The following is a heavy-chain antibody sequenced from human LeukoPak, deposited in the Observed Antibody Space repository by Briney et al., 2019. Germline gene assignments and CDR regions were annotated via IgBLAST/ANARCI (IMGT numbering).Heavy chain of an antibody. Sequence: GASVKVSCKASGYTFTSYYMHWVRQAPGQGLEWMGIINPSGGSTSYAQKFQGRVTMTRDTSTSTVYMELSSLRSEDTAVYYCARDRIVTTDYYYGMDVWGQGTTVTVSS. J-gene: IGHJ6*02. D-gene: IGHD4-11*01. CDR2: INPSGGST. CDR3: ARDRIVTTDYYYGMDV. CDR1: GYTFTSYY. V-gene: IGHV1-46*01.